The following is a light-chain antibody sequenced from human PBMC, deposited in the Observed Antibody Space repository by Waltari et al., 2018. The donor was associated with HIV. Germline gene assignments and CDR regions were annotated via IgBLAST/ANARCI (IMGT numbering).Light chain of an antibody. CDR1: SSDVGTPYY. J-gene: IGLJ3*02. CDR3: KSYTGSLWV. Sequence: QSALTQPPSASGAPGQSVTISCPGTSSDVGTPYYVPWYQQSPVKAPKLLIYEGSKRPPGVPDRFSGSRSGNAASLTISGLHSEDEADYSCKSYTGSLWVFGGGTKLTVL. V-gene: IGLV2-8*01. CDR2: EGS.